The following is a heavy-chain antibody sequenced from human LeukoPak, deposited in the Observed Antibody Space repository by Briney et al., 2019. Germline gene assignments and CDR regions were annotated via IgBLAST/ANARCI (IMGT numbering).Heavy chain of an antibody. Sequence: SVKVSCKASGGTFSSYAISWVRQAPGQGLEWMGGIIPIFGTANYAQKFQGRVTITADKSTSTAYMELSSLRSEDTAVYYCARGYCSGGSCYLGDAFDIWGQGTMVTVSS. CDR3: ARGYCSGGSCYLGDAFDI. CDR2: IIPIFGTA. V-gene: IGHV1-69*06. J-gene: IGHJ3*02. CDR1: GGTFSSYA. D-gene: IGHD2-15*01.